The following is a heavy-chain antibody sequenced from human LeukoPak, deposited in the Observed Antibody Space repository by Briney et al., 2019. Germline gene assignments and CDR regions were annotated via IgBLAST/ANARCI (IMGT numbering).Heavy chain of an antibody. J-gene: IGHJ3*02. CDR3: ARDRGIAVAGTEGAFDI. Sequence: GGSLRLSCAASGFTFDDYGMSWVRQAPGKGLEWVPGINWNGGSTGYADSVKGRFTISRDNAKNSLYLQMNSLRAEDTALYYCARDRGIAVAGTEGAFDIWGQGTMVTVSS. CDR1: GFTFDDYG. D-gene: IGHD6-19*01. CDR2: INWNGGST. V-gene: IGHV3-20*04.